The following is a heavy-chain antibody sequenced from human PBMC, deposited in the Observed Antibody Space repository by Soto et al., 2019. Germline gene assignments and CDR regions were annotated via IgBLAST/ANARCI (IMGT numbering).Heavy chain of an antibody. J-gene: IGHJ6*03. CDR2: INWKGSSK. V-gene: IGHV3-20*01. CDR1: GFTFDDYG. CDR3: ARDKLERGTMFRGAVRYWYMDV. D-gene: IGHD3-10*01. Sequence: EVQLVESGGGVVRPGGSLRLSCAASGFTFDDYGMSWVRQVPGKGLEWVSGINWKGSSKGDEDSVKGRFTISRDNAKNYLYLHMSSLRAEDTAVYHCARDKLERGTMFRGAVRYWYMDVWGKGTTVTVSS.